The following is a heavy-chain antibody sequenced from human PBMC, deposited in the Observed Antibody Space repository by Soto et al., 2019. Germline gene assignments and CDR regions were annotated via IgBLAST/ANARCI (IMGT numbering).Heavy chain of an antibody. V-gene: IGHV1-18*01. CDR3: ARYNIVVVPAANYYYYYGMDV. CDR1: GYTFTSYG. D-gene: IGHD2-2*01. CDR2: ISAYNGNT. Sequence: QVQLVQSGAEVKKPGASVKVSCKASGYTFTSYGISWVRQAPGRGLEWMGWISAYNGNTNYAQKLQGRVTMTTDTSTSTAYMELRSLRSDDTAVYYCARYNIVVVPAANYYYYYGMDVWGQGTTVTVSS. J-gene: IGHJ6*02.